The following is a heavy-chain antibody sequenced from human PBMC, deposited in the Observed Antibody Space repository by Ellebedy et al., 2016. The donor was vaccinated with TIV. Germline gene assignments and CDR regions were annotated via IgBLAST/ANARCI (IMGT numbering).Heavy chain of an antibody. CDR1: GGSISSYY. J-gene: IGHJ4*02. CDR3: ARTVGQWQRATYFDF. V-gene: IGHV4-59*08. D-gene: IGHD6-19*01. CDR2: IYYSGST. Sequence: MPSETLSLTCTVSGGSISSYYWSWIRQPPGKGLEWIGYIYYSGSTSYNPSLKSRVTILVDTSKSQFSLKLSSVTAADTAVYYCARTVGQWQRATYFDFWGQGTLVTVSS.